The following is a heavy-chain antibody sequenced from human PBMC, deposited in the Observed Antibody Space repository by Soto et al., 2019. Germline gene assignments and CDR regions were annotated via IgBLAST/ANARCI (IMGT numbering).Heavy chain of an antibody. CDR3: TKGDSSGYFDPSSGYSTPDH. V-gene: IGHV3-23*01. CDR2: ITTSDDIT. D-gene: IGHD3-3*01. Sequence: EVQLFESGGGLVEPGESLRLSCAASGFIFKDFAMSWVRQAPGNGLDWVSTITTSDDITYSADSVRGRFTISRDNSANTLFLQMSSLRGDDTATYYCTKGDSSGYFDPSSGYSTPDHWGQGTLVTVSS. J-gene: IGHJ5*02. CDR1: GFIFKDFA.